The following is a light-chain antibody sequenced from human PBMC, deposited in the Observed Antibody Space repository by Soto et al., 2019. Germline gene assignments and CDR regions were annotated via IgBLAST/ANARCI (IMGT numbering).Light chain of an antibody. J-gene: IGKJ3*01. CDR1: QAIGNF. CDR3: QNYNSVPYT. CDR2: ATS. V-gene: IGKV1-27*01. Sequence: DIQMTQSPSSLSASVGDRVTITCRASQAIGNFLAWYQQKPGKVPKLLIYATSTLQSGVPSRFSGSGSGTDFTLTISSLQPEEFATYYCQNYNSVPYTFGPGTKVDTK.